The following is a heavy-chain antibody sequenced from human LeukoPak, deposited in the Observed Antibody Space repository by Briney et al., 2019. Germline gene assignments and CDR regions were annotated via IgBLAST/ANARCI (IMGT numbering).Heavy chain of an antibody. D-gene: IGHD4-17*01. CDR3: AKAVGFTVTTWFDY. J-gene: IGHJ4*02. Sequence: GGSLRLSCAASGFTFSSYAMSWVRQAPGKGLEWVSAISGSDGSTYYADSVKGRFTISRDNSKNTLYLQMNSLRAEDTAVYYCAKAVGFTVTTWFDYWGQGTLVTVSS. V-gene: IGHV3-23*01. CDR1: GFTFSSYA. CDR2: ISGSDGST.